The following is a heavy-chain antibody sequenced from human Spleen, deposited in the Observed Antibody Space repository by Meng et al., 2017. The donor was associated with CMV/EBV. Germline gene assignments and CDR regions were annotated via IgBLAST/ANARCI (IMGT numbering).Heavy chain of an antibody. J-gene: IGHJ4*02. D-gene: IGHD3-22*01. V-gene: IGHV5-51*01. CDR2: IYPGDSDT. Sequence: GESLKISCKGSGYSFTSYWIGWVRQMPGKGLEWMAIIYPGDSDTRYSPSFQGQVTISADKSISTAYLQWSSLKASDTAMYYCARQGLNNYYDRSGYYSDYWGQGTLVTVSS. CDR3: ARQGLNNYYDRSGYYSDY. CDR1: GYSFTSYW.